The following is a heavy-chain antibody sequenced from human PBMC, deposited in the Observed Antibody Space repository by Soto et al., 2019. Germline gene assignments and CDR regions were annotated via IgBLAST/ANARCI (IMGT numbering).Heavy chain of an antibody. CDR3: ARDYYYDSGNYYRADYYHYGIDV. CDR1: GFTVTSYY. CDR2: IYTGGNT. J-gene: IGHJ6*02. D-gene: IGHD3-10*01. V-gene: IGHV3-53*01. Sequence: LRLSCAASGFTVTSYYMSWVRQAPGKGLEWVSLIYTGGNTNYADSVKGRFTISRDNSKNTLYHQMNSLRAEDTAVYYCARDYYYDSGNYYRADYYHYGIDVCRQLHTVT.